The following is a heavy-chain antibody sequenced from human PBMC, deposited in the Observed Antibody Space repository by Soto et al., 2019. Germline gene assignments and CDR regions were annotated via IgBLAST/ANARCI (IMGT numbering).Heavy chain of an antibody. CDR2: ISGGGETT. CDR1: GFTFSSYA. V-gene: IGHV3-23*01. J-gene: IGHJ4*02. Sequence: EVQLLESGGGLVQPGGSLRLSCAASGFTFSSYAMWWVRQAPGKGLECVSAISGGGETTYYEDSVKGRFTISRDNSKNALYLQMNRLSAEDTAVYYCAFNSGSGSYYFDYWGQGTLVTVSS. D-gene: IGHD3-10*01. CDR3: AFNSGSGSYYFDY.